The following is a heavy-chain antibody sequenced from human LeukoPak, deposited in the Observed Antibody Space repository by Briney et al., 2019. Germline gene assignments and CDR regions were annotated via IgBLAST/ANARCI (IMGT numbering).Heavy chain of an antibody. CDR2: ISYDGSNK. J-gene: IGHJ4*02. V-gene: IGHV3-30*03. CDR3: ARGWDGY. CDR1: GFTFSSYG. Sequence: GGSLRLSCAASGFTFSSYGMHWVRQAPGKGLKGVAVISYDGSNKYYAGSVKGRFTISRDNAKNSLYLQMNSLRAEDTAVYYCARGWDGYWGQGTLVTVSS. D-gene: IGHD1-26*01.